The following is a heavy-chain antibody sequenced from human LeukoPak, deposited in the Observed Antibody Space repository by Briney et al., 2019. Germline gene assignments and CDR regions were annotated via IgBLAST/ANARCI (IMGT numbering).Heavy chain of an antibody. V-gene: IGHV3-74*01. Sequence: GGSLRLSCAASGFTFSSYWMHWVRQAPGKGLVWVSRINGDGSSTSYADSVKGRFTISRDNAKNSLYLQMNSLRAEDTAVYYCAREGYYDSRDAFDIWGQGTMVTVSS. CDR1: GFTFSSYW. D-gene: IGHD3-22*01. CDR3: AREGYYDSRDAFDI. CDR2: INGDGSST. J-gene: IGHJ3*02.